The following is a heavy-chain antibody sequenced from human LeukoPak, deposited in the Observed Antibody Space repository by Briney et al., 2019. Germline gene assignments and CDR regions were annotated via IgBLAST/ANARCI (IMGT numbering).Heavy chain of an antibody. J-gene: IGHJ4*02. CDR2: INHSVST. D-gene: IGHD2-15*01. Sequence: SETLSLTCAVYGGSFSGYYWSWIRQPPGKGLEWNGEINHSVSTNYNPSLKSRVTISVDTSKNQFSLKLSSVTAADTAVYYCARAVVVAATFDYWGQGTLVTVSS. CDR1: GGSFSGYY. CDR3: ARAVVVAATFDY. V-gene: IGHV4-34*01.